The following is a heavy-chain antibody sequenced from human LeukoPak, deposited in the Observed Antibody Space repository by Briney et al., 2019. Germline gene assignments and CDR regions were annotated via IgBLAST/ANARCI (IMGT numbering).Heavy chain of an antibody. CDR1: GYTFTGYY. V-gene: IGHV1-2*02. CDR3: ARFPLGQWLGFDY. J-gene: IGHJ4*02. D-gene: IGHD6-19*01. Sequence: GASVTVSCTASGYTFTGYYMHWVRQAPGQGLEWMGWINPNSGGTNYAQKFQGRVTMTRDTSISTAYMELSRLRSDDTAVYYCARFPLGQWLGFDYWGQGTLVTVSS. CDR2: INPNSGGT.